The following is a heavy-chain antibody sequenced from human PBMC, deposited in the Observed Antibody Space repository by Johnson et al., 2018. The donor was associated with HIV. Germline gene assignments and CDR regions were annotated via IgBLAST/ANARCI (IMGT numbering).Heavy chain of an antibody. J-gene: IGHJ3*02. CDR3: ARDLSEGELGHAFDI. Sequence: VQLVESGGGLVQPGGSLRLSCAASGFTVSSNYMSWVRQAPGKGLEWVSVIYSGGRTYYADSVKGRFTISRDNSKNTLYLQMSSLRVEDTAVYYCARDLSEGELGHAFDIWGQGTMVTVSS. CDR2: IYSGGRT. V-gene: IGHV3-66*01. CDR1: GFTVSSNY. D-gene: IGHD1-26*01.